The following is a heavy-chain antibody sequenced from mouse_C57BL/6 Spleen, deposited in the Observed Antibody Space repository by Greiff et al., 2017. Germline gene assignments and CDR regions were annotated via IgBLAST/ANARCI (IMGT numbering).Heavy chain of an antibody. D-gene: IGHD2-1*01. CDR2: IDPSDSYT. CDR3: ARLLQRYYFDY. V-gene: IGHV1-50*01. J-gene: IGHJ2*01. Sequence: QVQLQQPGAELVKPGASVKLSCKASGYTFTSYWMQWVKQRPGPGLEWIGAIDPSDSYTNYNQKFKGKATLTVDTSSSTAYMQLSSLTSDDSAVYYCARLLQRYYFDYWGQGTTLTVSS. CDR1: GYTFTSYW.